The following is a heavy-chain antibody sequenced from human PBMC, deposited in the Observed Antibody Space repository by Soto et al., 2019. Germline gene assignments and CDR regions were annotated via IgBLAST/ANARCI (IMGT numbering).Heavy chain of an antibody. V-gene: IGHV4-39*01. Sequence: QLQLQESGPGLVKPSETLSLTCTVSGGSISSSSYYWGWIRQPPGKGLEWIGSIYYSGSTYYNPSLKSRVTISVDTSKNQFSLKLSSVTAADTAVYYCARSSLGIVLMVYAIPTFDYWGQGTLVTVSS. J-gene: IGHJ4*02. CDR3: ARSSLGIVLMVYAIPTFDY. CDR2: IYYSGST. D-gene: IGHD2-8*01. CDR1: GGSISSSSYY.